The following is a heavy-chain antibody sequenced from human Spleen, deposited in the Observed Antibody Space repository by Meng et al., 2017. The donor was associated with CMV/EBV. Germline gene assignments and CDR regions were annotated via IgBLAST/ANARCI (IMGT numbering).Heavy chain of an antibody. Sequence: GESLKISCAASGFTFSSYWMSWVRQAPGKGLEWVSCISSSSSSYIYYADSVKGRFTISRDNAKNSLYLQMNSLRAEDTGVYYCARDPGGSGYSSSWDLEYWGQGALVTVSS. V-gene: IGHV3-21*01. J-gene: IGHJ4*02. CDR2: ISSSSSSYI. D-gene: IGHD6-13*01. CDR3: ARDPGGSGYSSSWDLEY. CDR1: GFTFSSYW.